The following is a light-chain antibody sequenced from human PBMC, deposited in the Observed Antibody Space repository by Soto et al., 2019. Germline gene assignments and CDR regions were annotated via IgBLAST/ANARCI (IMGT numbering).Light chain of an antibody. CDR1: SSDVGGYNY. CDR2: EVS. V-gene: IGLV2-8*01. CDR3: SSYAGSIAVV. J-gene: IGLJ2*01. Sequence: QSALTQPPSASGSPGQSVTISCTGTSSDVGGYNYVSWYQQHPGKAPKLMIYEVSKRPSGVPDRFSVSKSGNTASLTVSGLQAEDEADYYCSSYAGSIAVVFGGGTKLTVL.